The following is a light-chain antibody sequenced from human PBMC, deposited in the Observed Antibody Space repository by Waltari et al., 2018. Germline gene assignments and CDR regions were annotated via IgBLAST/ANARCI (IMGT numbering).Light chain of an antibody. J-gene: IGKJ1*01. CDR3: QHYESLPVT. V-gene: IGKV3-20*01. CDR2: HAS. Sequence: RVSQSISKYVAWYQQKPGQAARLLIYHASSKAAGIPDRFSGRGSGTDFSLSISRLEPEDVAVYYCQHYESLPVTFGQGTKVDIK. CDR1: QSISKY.